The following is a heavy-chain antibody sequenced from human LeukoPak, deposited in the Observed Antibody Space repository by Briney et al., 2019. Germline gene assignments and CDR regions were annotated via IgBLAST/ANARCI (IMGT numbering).Heavy chain of an antibody. Sequence: ASVKVSCKASGYTFTDYSIHWVRQAPGQRLEWMGWINTGNGNTQYSQKFQGRVTITRDTSANTAYLELSSLRSEDTAVYYCARPSRWLQYLYFDYWGQGTLVTVSS. J-gene: IGHJ4*02. CDR2: INTGNGNT. D-gene: IGHD5-24*01. V-gene: IGHV1-3*04. CDR3: ARPSRWLQYLYFDY. CDR1: GYTFTDYS.